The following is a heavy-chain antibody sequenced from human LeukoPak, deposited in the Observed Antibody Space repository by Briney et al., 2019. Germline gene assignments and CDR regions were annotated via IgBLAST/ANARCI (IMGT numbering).Heavy chain of an antibody. CDR3: AKDDYYDSSGYPLGGDAFDI. CDR2: ISGSGGST. CDR1: GFTFSSYA. J-gene: IGHJ3*02. V-gene: IGHV3-23*01. D-gene: IGHD3-22*01. Sequence: GGSLRLSCAASGFTFSSYAMSWVRQAPGKGLEWVSAISGSGGSTYYADSVKGRFTISRDNSKNTLYLQMNSLRAEDTAVYYCAKDDYYDSSGYPLGGDAFDIWGQGTVVTVSS.